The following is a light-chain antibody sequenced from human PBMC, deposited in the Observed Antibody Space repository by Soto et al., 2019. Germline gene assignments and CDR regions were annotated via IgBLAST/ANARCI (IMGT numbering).Light chain of an antibody. CDR3: QQSYSTLLT. CDR2: AAS. CDR1: QSISSY. V-gene: IGKV1-39*01. J-gene: IGKJ4*01. Sequence: DIQMTQSPSSLSASVGDRVTITCRASQSISSYLNWYQQKPGKATKLLIYAASSLQSGVPSRFSGSGSGTDFTRTISSLQPEDFATYYCQQSYSTLLTFGGGTKVEIK.